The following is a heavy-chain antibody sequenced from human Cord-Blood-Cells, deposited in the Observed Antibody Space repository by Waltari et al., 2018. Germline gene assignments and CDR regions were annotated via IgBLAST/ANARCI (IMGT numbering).Heavy chain of an antibody. D-gene: IGHD5-12*01. J-gene: IGHJ4*02. Sequence: EVQLVESGGGLVQPGGSLRLSCAASGFTFSSYDMNWVRQAPGKGLAWVSYISSSGSTIYYADSVKGRFTISRDNAKNSLYLQMNSLRAEDTAVYYCARDGGWLRPFDYWGQGTLVTVSS. CDR1: GFTFSSYD. CDR3: ARDGGWLRPFDY. CDR2: ISSSGSTI. V-gene: IGHV3-48*03.